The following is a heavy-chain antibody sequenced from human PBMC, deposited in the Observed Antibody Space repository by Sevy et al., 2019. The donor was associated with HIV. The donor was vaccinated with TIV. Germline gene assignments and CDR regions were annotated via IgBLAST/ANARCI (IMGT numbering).Heavy chain of an antibody. D-gene: IGHD2-15*01. V-gene: IGHV4-34*01. CDR3: ARGLTDIVVVVAATDYYYGMDV. CDR2: INHSGST. Sequence: SETLSLTCAVYGGSFSGYYWSWIRQPPGKGLEWIGEINHSGSTNYNPSLKSRVTISVDTSKNQFSLKLSSVTAADTXXXYCARGLTDIVVVVAATDYYYGMDVWGQGTTVTVSS. J-gene: IGHJ6*02. CDR1: GGSFSGYY.